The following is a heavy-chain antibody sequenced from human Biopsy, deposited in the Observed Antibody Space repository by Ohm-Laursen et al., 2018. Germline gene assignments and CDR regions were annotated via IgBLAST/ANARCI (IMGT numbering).Heavy chain of an antibody. J-gene: IGHJ5*02. CDR2: VYNGGIT. D-gene: IGHD3-3*01. CDR1: GGSIISYY. CDR3: ARTPRDSFWSGSYKRGLWFDP. Sequence: SETLSLTCSVSGGSIISYYWTWIRQPPGKGLEWIGHVYNGGITNYNPSLKSRVTISKETSKNQFSPQVNSVTAADTAVYYCARTPRDSFWSGSYKRGLWFDPWGQGTLVIVSS. V-gene: IGHV4-59*01.